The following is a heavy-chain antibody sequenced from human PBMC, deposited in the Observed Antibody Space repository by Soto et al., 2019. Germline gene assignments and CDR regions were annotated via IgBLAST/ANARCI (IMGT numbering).Heavy chain of an antibody. CDR2: FHFSGST. V-gene: IGHV4-31*03. D-gene: IGHD5-18*01. CDR1: GNSLNSHDDY. CDR3: ARDSYSYGYPSPLSFDR. Sequence: VQLQESGPGLVKSSQTLSLTCTISGNSLNSHDDYWTWIRHLPGQGLQWIGYFHFSGSTSYNPSLGSRVSISTDTSKTQFSLILTSVTVADTAVYYCARDSYSYGYPSPLSFDRWGQGIPVTVSS. J-gene: IGHJ4*02.